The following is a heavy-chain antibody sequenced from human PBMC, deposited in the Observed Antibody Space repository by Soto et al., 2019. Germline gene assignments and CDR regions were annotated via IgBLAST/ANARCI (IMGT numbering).Heavy chain of an antibody. V-gene: IGHV4-4*02. CDR2: IYHGGNI. J-gene: IGHJ4*02. CDR1: GDSINSTDW. D-gene: IGHD3-16*01. CDR3: ARDHAYSAYWAFAY. Sequence: SETLSLTCAVSGDSINSTDWWNWVRQSPGKGLEWIGEIYHGGNIYYNPSLKSRVTISMDKSKNQFSLNLFYVTAAATAVYYCARDHAYSAYWAFAYWAQGALVTVSS.